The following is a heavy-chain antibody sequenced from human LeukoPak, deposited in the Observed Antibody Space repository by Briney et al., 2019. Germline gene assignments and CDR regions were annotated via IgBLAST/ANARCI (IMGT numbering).Heavy chain of an antibody. CDR3: AREQQYSSIYYYYYYMDV. Sequence: PSETLSLTCTVSGGSISSYYWSWIRQPPGKGLEWIGYIYYSGSTNYNPSLKSRVTISVDTSKNQFSLKLSSVTAADTAVYYCAREQQYSSIYYYYYYMDVWGKGTTVTISS. CDR1: GGSISSYY. CDR2: IYYSGST. D-gene: IGHD6-19*01. V-gene: IGHV4-59*12. J-gene: IGHJ6*03.